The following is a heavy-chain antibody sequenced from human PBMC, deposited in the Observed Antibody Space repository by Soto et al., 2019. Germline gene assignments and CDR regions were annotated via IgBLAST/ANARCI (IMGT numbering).Heavy chain of an antibody. CDR1: GGSLSNYC. CDR2: ILPVVGTP. Sequence: QGQRVQSGAEVKKPGSSVKVSCTASGGSLSNYCISWVRQATGHGLEWMGAILPVVGTPNYAQKLQDRVTINAAESTTKVCEEVRSLTSEGTGVCYCEGGYATKIGVTTYYAMDVWGQGTTVTVAS. J-gene: IGHJ6*02. CDR3: EGGYATKIGVTTYYAMDV. V-gene: IGHV1-69*12. D-gene: IGHD4-17*01.